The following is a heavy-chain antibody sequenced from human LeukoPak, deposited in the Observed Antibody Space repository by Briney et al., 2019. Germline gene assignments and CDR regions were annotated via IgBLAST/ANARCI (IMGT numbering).Heavy chain of an antibody. CDR1: GFTFSCYV. J-gene: IGHJ4*02. D-gene: IGHD3-10*01. CDR3: AAYYYDSGTSSRGGFDY. V-gene: IGHV3-23*01. CDR2: IGSDGRTT. Sequence: GGSLRLSCAASGFTFSCYVMSWVRQAPGKGLVWVSVIGSDGRTTSYADSVKGRFTTSRDNSKNTVYLKMDSLRPEDTAVYYCAAYYYDSGTSSRGGFDYWGQGAQVTVSS.